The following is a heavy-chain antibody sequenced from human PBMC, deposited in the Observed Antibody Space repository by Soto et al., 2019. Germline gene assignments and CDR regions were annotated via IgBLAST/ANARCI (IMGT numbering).Heavy chain of an antibody. CDR2: INAGNGNT. J-gene: IGHJ5*02. D-gene: IGHD3-3*01. CDR3: ARDKVDFWSGYHTNWFDP. V-gene: IGHV1-3*01. CDR1: GYTFTSYA. Sequence: ASVKVSCKASGYTFTSYAMHWVRQAPGQRLEWMGWINAGNGNTKYSQKFQGRVTITRDTSASTAYMELNSLRSEDTAVYYCARDKVDFWSGYHTNWFDPWGQGTLVTVSS.